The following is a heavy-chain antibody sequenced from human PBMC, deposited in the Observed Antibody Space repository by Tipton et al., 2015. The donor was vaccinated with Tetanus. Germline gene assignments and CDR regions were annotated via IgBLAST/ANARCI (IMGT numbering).Heavy chain of an antibody. V-gene: IGHV3-30-3*01. D-gene: IGHD3-16*01. J-gene: IGHJ4*02. CDR3: AREDGGPTLDYFDS. Sequence: SLRLSCEVSGFSFRRHTLHWVRQAPGKGLEWVAAISDGGNNQYYRDSVRGRFSISGDISQNTLYLQMNSLKVEDTAVYYCAREDGGPTLDYFDSWGQGALVIVSS. CDR1: GFSFRRHT. CDR2: ISDGGNNQ.